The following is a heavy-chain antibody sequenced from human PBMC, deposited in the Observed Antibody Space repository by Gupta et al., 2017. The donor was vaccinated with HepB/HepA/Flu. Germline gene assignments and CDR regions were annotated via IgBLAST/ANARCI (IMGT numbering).Heavy chain of an antibody. CDR1: YG. Sequence: YGISRVRQAPGQGLEWMGWISAYNGDTNYAQKFQGRVTMTTDTSTITAYMELRSLRSDDTAVYYCATLGGVGNGFDIWGQGTMVTVSS. CDR3: ATLGGVGNGFDI. V-gene: IGHV1-18*04. D-gene: IGHD3-10*01. CDR2: ISAYNGDT. J-gene: IGHJ3*02.